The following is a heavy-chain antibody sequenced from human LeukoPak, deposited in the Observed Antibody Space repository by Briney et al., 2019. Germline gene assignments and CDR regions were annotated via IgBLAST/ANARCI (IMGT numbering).Heavy chain of an antibody. CDR2: INTNTGNP. D-gene: IGHD3-22*01. J-gene: IGHJ4*02. V-gene: IGHV7-4-1*02. CDR1: GYTFNSYP. Sequence: ASVKASCTASGYTFNSYPMNWVRQAPGQGLEWMGWINTNTGNPMYAQGFTGRFVFSLDTSVSTAYLQISSLKAEDTAIYYCARDLFLYYYDSSGYPTFEYWGQGTLVTVSS. CDR3: ARDLFLYYYDSSGYPTFEY.